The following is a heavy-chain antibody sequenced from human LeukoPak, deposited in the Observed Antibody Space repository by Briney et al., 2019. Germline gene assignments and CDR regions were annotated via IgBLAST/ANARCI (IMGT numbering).Heavy chain of an antibody. D-gene: IGHD6-13*01. CDR3: ARALGSSWDSSLDS. J-gene: IGHJ4*02. Sequence: PSGTLSLTCSVSGGSITSYYWSWIRQPPGKGLEWVALISYGGSVEKSAASVKGRFTISRDNSKNTLYLQMNSLRIEDTAVYYCARALGSSWDSSLDSWGQGTLVPVSS. CDR1: GGSITSYY. CDR2: ISYGGSVE. V-gene: IGHV3-30*03.